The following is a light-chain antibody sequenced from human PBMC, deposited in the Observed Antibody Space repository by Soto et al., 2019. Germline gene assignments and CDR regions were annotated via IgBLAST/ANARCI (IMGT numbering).Light chain of an antibody. V-gene: IGKV3-15*01. CDR3: QQYHDWPPMT. Sequence: ERVLTQSPGTLSVSPWDRATLSCRASQSVSNNLAWYQQKPGQAPRLLIHGASTRATGIPARFSGSGSGTEFTLTISSLQSEDFAVYYCQQYHDWPPMTFGQGTRLEIK. CDR1: QSVSNN. CDR2: GAS. J-gene: IGKJ5*01.